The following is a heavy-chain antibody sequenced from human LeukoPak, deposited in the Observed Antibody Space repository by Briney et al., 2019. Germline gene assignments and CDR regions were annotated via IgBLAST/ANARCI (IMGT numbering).Heavy chain of an antibody. CDR1: GYTFTSYG. Sequence: ASVKVSCKASGYTFTSYGISWVRQAPGQGLEWMGWISAYNGNTNYAQKFQGRVTMTTDTSTSTAYMELRSLRSDDTAVYYGARDGSATYDFWSGSYPEWADYYYCYMDVWGKGTTVTVSS. V-gene: IGHV1-18*01. CDR2: ISAYNGNT. J-gene: IGHJ6*03. CDR3: ARDGSATYDFWSGSYPEWADYYYCYMDV. D-gene: IGHD3-3*01.